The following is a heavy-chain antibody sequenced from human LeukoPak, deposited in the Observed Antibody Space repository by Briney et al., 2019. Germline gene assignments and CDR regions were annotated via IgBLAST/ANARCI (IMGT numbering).Heavy chain of an antibody. D-gene: IGHD2-2*01. CDR3: ARKVGYFDY. CDR2: INHSGST. V-gene: IGHV4-34*01. Sequence: PPETLSLTCAVYGGSFSGYYWSWIRQPPGKGLEWIGEINHSGSTNYNPSLKSRVTISVDTSKNQFSLKLSSVTAADTAVYYCARKVGYFDYWGQGTLVTVSS. CDR1: GGSFSGYY. J-gene: IGHJ4*02.